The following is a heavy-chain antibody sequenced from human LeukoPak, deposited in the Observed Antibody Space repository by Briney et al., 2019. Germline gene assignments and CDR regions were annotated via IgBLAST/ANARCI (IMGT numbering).Heavy chain of an antibody. CDR3: ARERGTDLEMAWFDP. J-gene: IGHJ5*02. D-gene: IGHD5-24*01. CDR1: GGTFSSYA. CDR2: IIPIFGTV. Sequence: GASVKVSCKASGGTFSSYAMNWVRQAPGQGLEWMGGIIPIFGTVNYAQKFQGRVTITADESTSTAYMELSSLRSEDTAVYYCARERGTDLEMAWFDPWGQGTLVTVSS. V-gene: IGHV1-69*13.